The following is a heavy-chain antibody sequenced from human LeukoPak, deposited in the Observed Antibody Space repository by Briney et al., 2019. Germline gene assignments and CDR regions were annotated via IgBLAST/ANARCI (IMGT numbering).Heavy chain of an antibody. CDR2: MNPDNAKT. V-gene: IGHV1-8*01. J-gene: IGHJ3*01. D-gene: IGHD4-23*01. CDR3: ARGIGVTTVANEAFDV. Sequence: ASVKVSCKTSRYTFTTYDLTWVRQATGQGLEWMRWMNPDNAKTACAQKFQGRLTMTRDSSTSTAYMDLGSLTSDDTAVYYCARGIGVTTVANEAFDVWGQGTLVTVSS. CDR1: RYTFTTYD.